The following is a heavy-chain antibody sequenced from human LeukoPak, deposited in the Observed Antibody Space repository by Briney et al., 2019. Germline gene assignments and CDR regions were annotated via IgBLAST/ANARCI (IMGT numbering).Heavy chain of an antibody. CDR2: ISSSGTYI. CDR1: GFTFSSYA. CDR3: ARAYYYDSSGYLDY. Sequence: GGSLRLSCAASGFTFSSYAMSWVRQAPGKGLEWVAYISSSGTYIYYTDSVKGRFTISRDNAENSLYLQMNSLRADDTAVYYCARAYYYDSSGYLDYWGQGALVTVSS. V-gene: IGHV3-21*01. D-gene: IGHD3-22*01. J-gene: IGHJ4*02.